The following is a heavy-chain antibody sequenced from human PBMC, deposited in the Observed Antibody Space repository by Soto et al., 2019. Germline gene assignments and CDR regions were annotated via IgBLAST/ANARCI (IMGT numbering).Heavy chain of an antibody. D-gene: IGHD7-27*01. V-gene: IGHV3-15*07. CDR1: GLTLSHAW. CDR3: VEDLPGVRTNWGFDY. J-gene: IGHJ4*02. CDR2: IKTKGEGGTM. Sequence: EVQLVESGGGFVEPGGSLRLSCVGSGLTLSHAWMTWVRQAPGKGLEWVGRIKTKGEGGTMDYAAPVKGRFSVSRDDSEDTLNMQMSSLHSEDTAMYYCVEDLPGVRTNWGFDYWGQGTLVTVSS.